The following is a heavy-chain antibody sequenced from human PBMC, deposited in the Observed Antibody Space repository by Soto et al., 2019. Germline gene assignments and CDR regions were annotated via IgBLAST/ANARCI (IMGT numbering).Heavy chain of an antibody. D-gene: IGHD3-22*01. CDR2: ISSSSDYI. Sequence: EVQLVESGGRLVRTGGSLRLSCVASGFTFSSYSMNWVRQAPGKGLEWVSSISSSSDYIFYADSLKGRFTISRDNAKNSLYLQMNSPRAEDTAIYYCARVHHFDSSGYSLWGQGTLVTVSS. V-gene: IGHV3-21*02. CDR3: ARVHHFDSSGYSL. J-gene: IGHJ4*02. CDR1: GFTFSSYS.